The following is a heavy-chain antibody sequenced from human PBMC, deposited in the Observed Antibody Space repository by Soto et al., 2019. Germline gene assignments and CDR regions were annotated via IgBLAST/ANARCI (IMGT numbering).Heavy chain of an antibody. Sequence: EEQLVESGGGLVQPGGSLRLSCAASGFTFTSYWIHWVRQVPGKGLVWVSRINSDGSTTNYADSVKDRFTISRDNAKNTLYLQMNSLRAEDTAVYYCARGSGVGDCWGQGTLVTVSS. CDR2: INSDGSTT. CDR3: ARGSGVGDC. CDR1: GFTFTSYW. J-gene: IGHJ4*02. V-gene: IGHV3-74*01. D-gene: IGHD1-26*01.